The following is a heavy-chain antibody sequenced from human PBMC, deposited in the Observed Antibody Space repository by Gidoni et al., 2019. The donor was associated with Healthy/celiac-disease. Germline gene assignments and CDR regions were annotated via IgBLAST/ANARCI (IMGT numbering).Heavy chain of an antibody. D-gene: IGHD1-26*01. J-gene: IGHJ3*02. Sequence: EVQLVVSGGGLVQPGRYRRFSCAASGFTFDDYAMHWARQAPGKGLGWVSGISWNSGSIGYADSVKGRFTISRDNAKNSLYLQMNSLRAEDTALYYCAKDMGSGSTSNVRGSTHAFDIWGQGTMVTVSS. CDR3: AKDMGSGSTSNVRGSTHAFDI. V-gene: IGHV3-9*01. CDR2: ISWNSGSI. CDR1: GFTFDDYA.